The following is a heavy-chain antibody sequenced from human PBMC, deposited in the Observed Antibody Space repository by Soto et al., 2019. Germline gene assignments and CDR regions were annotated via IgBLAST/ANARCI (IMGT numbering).Heavy chain of an antibody. CDR2: IYYSGST. CDR3: ARRPDTAMDLYYYYYGMDV. J-gene: IGHJ6*02. D-gene: IGHD5-18*01. V-gene: IGHV4-39*01. Sequence: PSETLSLTCTLSGGSISSSSYYWGWIRQPPGKGLEWIGSIYYSGSTYYNPSLKSRVTISVDTSKNQFSLKLSSVTAADTAVYYCARRPDTAMDLYYYYYGMDVWGQGTTVTVSS. CDR1: GGSISSSSYY.